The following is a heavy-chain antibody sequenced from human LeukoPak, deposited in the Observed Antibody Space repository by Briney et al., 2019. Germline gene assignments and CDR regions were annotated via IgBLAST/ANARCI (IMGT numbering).Heavy chain of an antibody. Sequence: KPGGSLRLSCATSGFIFNVRGRTWVRQAPGKGLEWVSTVPSSGNDMYYADSVKGRFTSSRDNAKRSVYLQMNGLTADDTAVYYCARDGSGWSRDVWGPGTTVTVSS. CDR2: VPSSGNDM. CDR3: ARDGSGWSRDV. J-gene: IGHJ6*02. CDR1: GFIFNVRG. V-gene: IGHV3-21*01. D-gene: IGHD6-19*01.